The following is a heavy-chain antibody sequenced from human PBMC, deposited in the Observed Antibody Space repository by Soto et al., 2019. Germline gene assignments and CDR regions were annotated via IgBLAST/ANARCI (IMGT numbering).Heavy chain of an antibody. V-gene: IGHV4-59*07. CDR2: IYYSGIT. CDR1: GDSISTYY. D-gene: IGHD3-10*01. Sequence: QVQLQESGPELVKPSDTLSLTCTVTGDSISTYYWTWIRQPPGKGLEWMGYIYYSGITNYNVSLKSRVTRSVDTSKNQLALKLRSVTAADTAVYYCARVAYLDGSGRYMDVWGKGTTVTVSS. CDR3: ARVAYLDGSGRYMDV. J-gene: IGHJ6*03.